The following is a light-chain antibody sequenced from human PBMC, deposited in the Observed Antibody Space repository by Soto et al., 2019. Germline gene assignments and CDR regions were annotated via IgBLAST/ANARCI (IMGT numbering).Light chain of an antibody. Sequence: EIVLTQSPGTLSLSPGERATLSCRASQSVSSIYLAWYQQKPGQAPRLLIYGASSRATGIPDRFSGSGSGTDFTLTISRLEPEDFAVYYCQHSGDFRWTFGLGTKVDI. V-gene: IGKV3-20*01. CDR3: QHSGDFRWT. CDR2: GAS. J-gene: IGKJ1*01. CDR1: QSVSSIY.